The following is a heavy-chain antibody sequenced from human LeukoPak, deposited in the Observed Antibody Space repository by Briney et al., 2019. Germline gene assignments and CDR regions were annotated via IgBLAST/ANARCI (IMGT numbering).Heavy chain of an antibody. CDR3: ARDLHSSKKYDAFDI. D-gene: IGHD6-13*01. CDR2: IIPIFGTA. Sequence: GASVNVSCKASGGTFSSYAISWVRQAPGQGLEWMGGIIPIFGTANYAQKFQGRVTITADESTSTAYMELSSLRSEDTAVYYCARDLHSSKKYDAFDIWGQGTMVTVSS. CDR1: GGTFSSYA. J-gene: IGHJ3*02. V-gene: IGHV1-69*13.